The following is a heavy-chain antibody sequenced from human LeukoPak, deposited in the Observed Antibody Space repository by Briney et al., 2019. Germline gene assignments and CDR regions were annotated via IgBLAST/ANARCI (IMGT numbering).Heavy chain of an antibody. CDR1: GFTFSNYA. J-gene: IGHJ4*02. Sequence: GGSLRLSCAASGFTFSNYAMNWVRRAPGKGLEWVAFIRYDGSEKNYADSVRGRFIVSRDNSKNTLYLQMNGLTTEDTAIYYCAKGGAYQDLDYWGQGTLVTVSS. CDR2: IRYDGSEK. CDR3: AKGGAYQDLDY. D-gene: IGHD3-3*01. V-gene: IGHV3-30*02.